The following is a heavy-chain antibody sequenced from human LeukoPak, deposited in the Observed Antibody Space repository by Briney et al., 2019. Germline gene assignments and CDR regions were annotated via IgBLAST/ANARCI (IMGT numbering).Heavy chain of an antibody. Sequence: PGGSLRLSCVVSGFSFGSYPMSWVRQAPGKGLEWVSVISETSGVTHYADSMKGRFTISRDNIKNTLNLQMNSLRAEDTAIYYCARDSSHYLGSSDYWGQGTLVTVSS. J-gene: IGHJ4*02. CDR3: ARDSSHYLGSSDY. CDR2: ISETSGVT. V-gene: IGHV3-23*01. D-gene: IGHD6-6*01. CDR1: GFSFGSYP.